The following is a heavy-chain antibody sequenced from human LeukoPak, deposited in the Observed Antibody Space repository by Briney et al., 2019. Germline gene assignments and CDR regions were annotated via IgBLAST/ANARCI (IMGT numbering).Heavy chain of an antibody. CDR3: AREFRGGAFDI. CDR2: ILYDGSNK. J-gene: IGHJ3*02. D-gene: IGHD3-3*01. V-gene: IGHV3-33*01. CDR1: GFTFSSYG. Sequence: GGSLRLSCAASGFTFSSYGMHRVRQAPGKGLEWVAVILYDGSNKYYADSVKGRFTISRDNSKNTLYLQMNSLRAEDTAVYYCAREFRGGAFDIWGQGTMGTVSS.